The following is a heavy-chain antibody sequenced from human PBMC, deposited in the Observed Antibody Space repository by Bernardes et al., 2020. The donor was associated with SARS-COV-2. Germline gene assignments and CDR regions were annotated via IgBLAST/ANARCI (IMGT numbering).Heavy chain of an antibody. Sequence: ASVKVSCKVSGYTLTELSMHWVRQAPGKGLEWMGGFDPEDGETIYAQKFQGRVTMTEDTSTDTAYMELSSLRSEDTAVYYCATYSSGWSGFDYWGQGTLVTVSS. CDR2: FDPEDGET. CDR3: ATYSSGWSGFDY. D-gene: IGHD6-19*01. J-gene: IGHJ4*02. V-gene: IGHV1-24*01. CDR1: GYTLTELS.